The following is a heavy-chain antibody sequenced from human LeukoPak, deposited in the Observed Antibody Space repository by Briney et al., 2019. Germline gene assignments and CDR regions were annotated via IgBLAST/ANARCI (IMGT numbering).Heavy chain of an antibody. J-gene: IGHJ4*02. CDR1: GFTFSSYG. CDR2: ISYDGSNK. CDR3: AKHPGIAVAGTGGDFDY. D-gene: IGHD6-19*01. Sequence: GGSLRLSCAASGFTFSSYGMHWVRQAPGKGLEWVAVISYDGSNKYYADSVKGRFTISRDNSKNTLYLQMNSLRAEDTAVYYGAKHPGIAVAGTGGDFDYWGQGTLVTVSS. V-gene: IGHV3-30*18.